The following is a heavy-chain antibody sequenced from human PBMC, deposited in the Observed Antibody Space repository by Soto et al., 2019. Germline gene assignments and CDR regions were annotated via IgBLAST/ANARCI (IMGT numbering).Heavy chain of an antibody. CDR1: GGSLSSGGYY. CDR2: IYYSGST. D-gene: IGHD4-4*01. V-gene: IGHV4-31*03. J-gene: IGHJ4*02. Sequence: SETLSLTCTVSGGSLSSGGYYWSWIRQHPGKGLEWIGYIYYSGSTYYNPSLKSRVTISVDTSKNQFSLKLSSVTAADTAVYYCAGASTVRGGFDYWRQGTLVTVSS. CDR3: AGASTVRGGFDY.